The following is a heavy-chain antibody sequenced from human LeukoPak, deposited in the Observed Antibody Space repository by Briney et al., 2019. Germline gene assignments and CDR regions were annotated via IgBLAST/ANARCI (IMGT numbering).Heavy chain of an antibody. CDR2: ISYDGSNK. CDR3: ARDPSPYSSSWSKYDY. J-gene: IGHJ4*02. CDR1: GFTFSSYW. Sequence: GGSLRLSCAASGFTFSSYWMSWVRQAPGEGLEWVAVISYDGSNKYYADSVKGRFTISRDNSKNTLYLQMNSLRAEDTAVYYCARDPSPYSSSWSKYDYWGQGTLVTVSS. D-gene: IGHD6-13*01. V-gene: IGHV3-30*03.